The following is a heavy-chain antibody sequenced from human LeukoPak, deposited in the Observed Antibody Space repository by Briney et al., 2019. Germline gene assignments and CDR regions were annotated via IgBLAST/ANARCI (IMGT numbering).Heavy chain of an antibody. CDR2: ISSSGSTI. D-gene: IGHD3-3*01. CDR1: GFTFSDYY. V-gene: IGHV3-11*01. J-gene: IGHJ5*02. CDR3: ARDLEWDQHNWFDP. Sequence: GGSLRLSCAASGFTFSDYYMSWIRQAPGKGLEWVSYISSSGSTIYYADSVKGRFTISRDNAKNSLYLQMNSLRAEDTAVYYCARDLEWDQHNWFDPRGQGTLVTGSS.